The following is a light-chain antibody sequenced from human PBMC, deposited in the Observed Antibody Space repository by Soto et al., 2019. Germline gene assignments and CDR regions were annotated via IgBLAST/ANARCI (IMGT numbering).Light chain of an antibody. J-gene: IGLJ2*01. V-gene: IGLV3-25*02. Sequence: SYELTQPPSVSVSPGQTARITCSGDALPKQYAYWYQQKPGQAPVMVMYKDSERPSGIPERFSGSSSGTTVTLTISGVQAEDEAYYYCQSEVSSGTDVVFGGGTKLTVL. CDR1: ALPKQY. CDR2: KDS. CDR3: QSEVSSGTDVV.